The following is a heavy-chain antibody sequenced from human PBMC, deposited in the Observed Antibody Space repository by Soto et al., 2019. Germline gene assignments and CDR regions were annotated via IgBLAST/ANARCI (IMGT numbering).Heavy chain of an antibody. J-gene: IGHJ4*02. Sequence: ASVKVSCKASGGTFSSYTISWVRQAPGQGLEWMGRIIPILGIANYAQKFQGRVTITADKSTSTAYMELSSLRSEDTAVYYCARDTAMAPHRIDYWGQGTLVTVSS. CDR1: GGTFSSYT. V-gene: IGHV1-69*04. CDR2: IIPILGIA. CDR3: ARDTAMAPHRIDY. D-gene: IGHD5-18*01.